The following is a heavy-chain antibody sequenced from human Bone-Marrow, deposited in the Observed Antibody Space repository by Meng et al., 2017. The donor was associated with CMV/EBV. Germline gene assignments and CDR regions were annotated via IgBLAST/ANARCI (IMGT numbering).Heavy chain of an antibody. D-gene: IGHD4-23*01. J-gene: IGHJ4*02. CDR1: AFTLSNHA. Sequence: GGSLRLSCAASAFTLSNHAMHWVRQAPGKGLEWVAFIRYDGSNKYYADSVKGRFTISRDNSKNTLYLQMNSLRAEDTAVYYCAKARSVVTPYYFDYWGQGTRVTVSS. CDR2: IRYDGSNK. V-gene: IGHV3-30*02. CDR3: AKARSVVTPYYFDY.